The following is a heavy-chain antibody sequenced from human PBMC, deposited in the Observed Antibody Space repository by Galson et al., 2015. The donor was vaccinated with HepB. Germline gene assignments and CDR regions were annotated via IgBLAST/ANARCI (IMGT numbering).Heavy chain of an antibody. J-gene: IGHJ4*02. V-gene: IGHV3-9*01. CDR3: AKDRTRTSQHSAS. CDR1: GFTFNGYA. Sequence: SLRLSCAASGFTFNGYAMNWVRQAPGKGLEWVSGISWNSGYIDYADSVKGRFTISRDNAKNSLYLQMNSLRAEDTAVYYCAKDRTRTSQHSASWGQPTPLPASS. CDR2: ISWNSGYI. D-gene: IGHD3-3*01.